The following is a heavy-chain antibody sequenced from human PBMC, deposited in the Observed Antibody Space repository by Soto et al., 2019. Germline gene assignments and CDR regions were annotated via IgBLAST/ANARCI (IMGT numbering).Heavy chain of an antibody. D-gene: IGHD6-6*01. J-gene: IGHJ5*02. CDR3: ARERPDGARLDP. Sequence: SETLSLTCTVSGGSIISGDYYWSWIRQPPGKGLEWIGYIYYSGSTYYNPSLKSRVTISVDTSKNQFSLKLSSVTAADTAVYYCARERPDGARLDPWGQGTLVPSPQ. CDR1: GGSIISGDYY. CDR2: IYYSGST. V-gene: IGHV4-30-4*01.